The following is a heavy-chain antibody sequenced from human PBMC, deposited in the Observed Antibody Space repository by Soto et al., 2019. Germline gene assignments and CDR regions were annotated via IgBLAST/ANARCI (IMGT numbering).Heavy chain of an antibody. CDR3: ARRLTRTVSALGY. CDR2: ISEDGGNK. CDR1: GLTLNSFA. Sequence: ESGGGVVHAGRSLRLSCTASGLTLNSFAIHWVRQAPGKGLEWVSVISEDGGNKYFAESVRGRFLISRDNSKNTVYLQMNSLRLEDTAVYFCARRLTRTVSALGYWGQGTLVSVSS. V-gene: IGHV3-30-3*01. D-gene: IGHD6-19*01. J-gene: IGHJ4*02.